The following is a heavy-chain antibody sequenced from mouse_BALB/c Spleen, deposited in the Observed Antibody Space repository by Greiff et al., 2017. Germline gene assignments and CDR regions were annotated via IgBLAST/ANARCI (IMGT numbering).Heavy chain of an antibody. CDR1: GFTFSSYG. CDR3: ARDRHYYGSSYDFDY. J-gene: IGHJ2*01. CDR2: INSNGGST. V-gene: IGHV5-6-3*01. D-gene: IGHD1-1*01. Sequence: EVKLVESGGGLVQPGGSLKLSCAASGFTFSSYGMSWVRQTPDKRLELVATINSNGGSTYYPDSVKGRFTISRDNAKNTLYLQMSSLKSEDTAMYYCARDRHYYGSSYDFDYWGQGTTLTVSS.